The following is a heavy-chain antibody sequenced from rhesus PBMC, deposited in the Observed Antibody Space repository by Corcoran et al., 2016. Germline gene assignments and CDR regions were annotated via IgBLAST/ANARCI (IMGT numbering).Heavy chain of an antibody. CDR2: INPSDSDT. CDR1: GYSLNSYW. CDR3: AKGGQYGFDY. D-gene: IGHD2-21*01. J-gene: IGHJ4*01. Sequence: EVQLVQSGAEVKRPGESLKISCKTSGYSLNSYWISWVRQMPGKGLEWMGAINPSDSDTKYSPSFQGQVTISADKSITTAYLQWSSLKASDSATYYCAKGGQYGFDYWGQGVLVTVSS. V-gene: IGHV5-2*01.